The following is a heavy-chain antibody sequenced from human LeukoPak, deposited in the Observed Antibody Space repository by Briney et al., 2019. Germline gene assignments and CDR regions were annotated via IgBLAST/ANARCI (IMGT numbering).Heavy chain of an antibody. J-gene: IGHJ4*02. CDR2: IYPGDSGT. CDR3: ARVRGEWEPSFDY. V-gene: IGHV5-51*01. D-gene: IGHD1-26*01. Sequence: GESLKISCKGAGYSFTSYWIGWGRQMPGKGLEWMGIIYPGDSGTRYSPSFQGQVTISADKSISTAYLQWSSLKASDTAMYYCARVRGEWEPSFDYWGQGTLVTVSS. CDR1: GYSFTSYW.